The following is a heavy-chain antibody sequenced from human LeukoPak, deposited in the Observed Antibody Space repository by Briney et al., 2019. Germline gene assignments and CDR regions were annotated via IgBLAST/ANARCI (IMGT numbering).Heavy chain of an antibody. Sequence: GGSLRLSCAASGFTFSSYSMNWVRQAPGKGLEWVSYISSSSSTIYYADSVKGRFTISRDNSKNTLYLQMNSLRAEDTAVYYCAKGGGVSAYYFDYWGQGTLVTVSS. CDR2: ISSSSSTI. D-gene: IGHD2-8*02. V-gene: IGHV3-48*01. CDR1: GFTFSSYS. CDR3: AKGGGVSAYYFDY. J-gene: IGHJ4*02.